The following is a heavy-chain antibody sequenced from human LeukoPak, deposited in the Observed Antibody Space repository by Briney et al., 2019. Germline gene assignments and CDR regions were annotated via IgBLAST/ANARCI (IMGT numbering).Heavy chain of an antibody. CDR3: AREPRGSSDFI. J-gene: IGHJ3*02. CDR2: ISSSSIYI. Sequence: PGGSLRLSCAASGFSFSSYSMNWVRQAPGKGLKWVSAISSSSIYIYYADSVKGRFTISRDNAKNSLYLQMNGLRAEDTAMYYCAREPRGSSDFIWGQGTMVTVSS. D-gene: IGHD1-26*01. CDR1: GFSFSSYS. V-gene: IGHV3-21*01.